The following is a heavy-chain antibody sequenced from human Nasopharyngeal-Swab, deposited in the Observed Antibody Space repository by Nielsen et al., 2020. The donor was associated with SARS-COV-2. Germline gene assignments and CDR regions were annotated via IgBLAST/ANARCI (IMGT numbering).Heavy chain of an antibody. CDR1: GGSFSGSY. V-gene: IGHV4-34*01. J-gene: IGHJ3*02. CDR2: INHSGST. Sequence: SETLSLTCAVFGGSFSGSYWSWIRQPPGRGLEWIGEINHSGSTMYIPSLKSRVTISVDTSKNQFSLNLTSVTAVDTAMYYCARGPALVIRKTLSSGFDIWGQGTMVTVSS. D-gene: IGHD3-10*01. CDR3: ARGPALVIRKTLSSGFDI.